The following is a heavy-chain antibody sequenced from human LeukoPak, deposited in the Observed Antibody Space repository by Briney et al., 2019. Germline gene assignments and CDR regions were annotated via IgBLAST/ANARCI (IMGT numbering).Heavy chain of an antibody. CDR1: VGTFSSYA. J-gene: IGHJ3*02. D-gene: IGHD4-17*01. V-gene: IGHV1-69*05. CDR3: ARGREYPTVTNSAFDI. CDR2: IIPIFGTA. Sequence: ASVKVSCKASVGTFSSYAISWVRQAPGQGLEWMGRIIPIFGTANYAQKFQGRVTITTDESTSTAYMELSSLRSEDTAVYYCARGREYPTVTNSAFDIWGQGTMVTVSS.